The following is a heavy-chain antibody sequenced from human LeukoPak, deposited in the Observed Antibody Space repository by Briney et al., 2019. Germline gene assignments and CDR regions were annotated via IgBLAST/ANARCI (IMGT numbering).Heavy chain of an antibody. J-gene: IGHJ4*02. CDR1: GGSISMYY. D-gene: IGHD2/OR15-2a*01. V-gene: IGHV4-59*08. CDR3: AGHPPRTTVDF. CDR2: ISDIGSI. Sequence: PAETPSLTCTVSGGSISMYYGSWIRQPPGKGLEWIAYISDIGSINYNPSLKSRVTISLDTSKNQFSLKLSSVTAADTAVYYCAGHPPRTTVDFWGQGTLVTVSS.